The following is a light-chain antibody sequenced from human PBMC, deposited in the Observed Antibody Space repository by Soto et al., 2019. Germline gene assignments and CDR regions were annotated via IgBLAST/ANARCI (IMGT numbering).Light chain of an antibody. CDR3: QVWDSNTDHL. J-gene: IGLJ2*01. CDR2: DDS. Sequence: SYELTQPPSVSVAPGQTATITCGGPNIGSRSVHWYQLKPRQAPVLVVFDDSDRPSGIPERFSGSNSGNTATLTINSGEGGDEADYFCQVWDSNTDHLFGGGTKLTVL. CDR1: NIGSRS. V-gene: IGLV3-21*02.